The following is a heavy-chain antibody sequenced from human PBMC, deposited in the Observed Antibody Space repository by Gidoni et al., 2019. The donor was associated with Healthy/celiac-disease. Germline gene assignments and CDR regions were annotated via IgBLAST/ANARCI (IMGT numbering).Heavy chain of an antibody. J-gene: IGHJ6*02. Sequence: QVQLQESGPGLVKPSETLSLTCTVSGGSISSYYWSWIRQPPGKGLEWIGYIYYSGSTNYNPSLKSRVTISVDTSKNQFSLKLSSVTAADTAVYYCARGAGDRGYYYGMDVWGQGTTVTVSS. CDR3: ARGAGDRGYYYGMDV. D-gene: IGHD7-27*01. CDR1: GGSISSYY. V-gene: IGHV4-59*01. CDR2: IYYSGST.